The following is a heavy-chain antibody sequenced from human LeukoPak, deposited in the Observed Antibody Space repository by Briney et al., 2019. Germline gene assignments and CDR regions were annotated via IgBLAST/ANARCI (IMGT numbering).Heavy chain of an antibody. CDR3: ARDPGLHQWLVKRAFDI. Sequence: ASVKVSCKASGYTFTSYGISWVRQAPGQGLEWMGWISAYNGNTNYAQKLQGRVTMTTDTSTSTAYMELRSLRSDDTAVYYCARDPGLHQWLVKRAFDIWGQGTMVTVSS. CDR2: ISAYNGNT. CDR1: GYTFTSYG. J-gene: IGHJ3*02. D-gene: IGHD6-19*01. V-gene: IGHV1-18*01.